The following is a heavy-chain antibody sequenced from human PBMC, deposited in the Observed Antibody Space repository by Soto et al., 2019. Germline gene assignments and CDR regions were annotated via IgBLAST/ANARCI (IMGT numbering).Heavy chain of an antibody. Sequence: GGSLRLSCAVAGFTFSSFLMSWVRQAPGKGLEWVANIKQDGLEKYYADSVKGRVTISRDDAKNALYLQMNSLRAEDTVVYYCGRHSGYSSPSAPGYWGKGTLVTVSS. D-gene: IGHD6-6*01. J-gene: IGHJ4*02. CDR1: GFTFSSFL. CDR3: GRHSGYSSPSAPGY. CDR2: IKQDGLEK. V-gene: IGHV3-7*03.